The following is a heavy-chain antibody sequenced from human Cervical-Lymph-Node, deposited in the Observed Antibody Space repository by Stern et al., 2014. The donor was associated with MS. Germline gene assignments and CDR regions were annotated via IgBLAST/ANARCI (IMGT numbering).Heavy chain of an antibody. J-gene: IGHJ3*02. V-gene: IGHV1-69*06. CDR1: GGTFSGCA. CDR3: ARIQEKHAFDI. Sequence: QVQLVESGAEVKKPGSSVKDSCKASGGTFSGCAIRWVRQAPGQGLEWIGGLIRIFGTANSAQKFQGRVTITADKSTSAVYMELSSLRSEDTSVYYCARIQEKHAFDIWGQGTMVTVSS. CDR2: LIRIFGTA. D-gene: IGHD5-24*01.